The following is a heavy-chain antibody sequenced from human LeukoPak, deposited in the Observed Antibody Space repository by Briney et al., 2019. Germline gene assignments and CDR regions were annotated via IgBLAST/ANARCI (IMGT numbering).Heavy chain of an antibody. D-gene: IGHD6-13*01. J-gene: IGHJ4*02. CDR3: ARVEAWGSSWYYFDY. V-gene: IGHV4-39*07. CDR2: IYYSGST. CDR1: GGSISSSSYY. Sequence: SETLSLTCTVSGGSISSSSYYWGWIRQPPGKGLEWIGSIYYSGSTYYNPSLKSRVTISVDTSKNQFSLKLSSVTAADTAVYYCARVEAWGSSWYYFDYWGQGTLVTVSS.